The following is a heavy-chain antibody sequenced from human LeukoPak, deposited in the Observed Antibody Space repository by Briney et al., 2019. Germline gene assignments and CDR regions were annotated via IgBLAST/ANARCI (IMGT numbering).Heavy chain of an antibody. J-gene: IGHJ4*02. Sequence: GGSLKLSXAASGFTFDDYAMHWVRQAPGKGLEWVSLISGDGGSTYYADSVKGRFTISRDNSKNSLYLQMNSLRTEDTALYYCAKEGGQFTYCGGDCYSLSGPFDYWGQGTLVTVSS. CDR2: ISGDGGST. V-gene: IGHV3-43*02. CDR1: GFTFDDYA. D-gene: IGHD2-21*01. CDR3: AKEGGQFTYCGGDCYSLSGPFDY.